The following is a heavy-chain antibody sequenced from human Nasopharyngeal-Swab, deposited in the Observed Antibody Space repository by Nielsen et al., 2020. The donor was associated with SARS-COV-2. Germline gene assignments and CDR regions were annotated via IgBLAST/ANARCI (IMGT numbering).Heavy chain of an antibody. V-gene: IGHV3-30*03. CDR2: ISHDGSYK. D-gene: IGHD3-22*01. J-gene: IGHJ4*02. Sequence: GESLKISCAASGFTLSDHYMDWVRQAPGKGLEWVAVISHDGSYKDYADSVKGRFTISRDDSKSTLYLQMNSLRTEDTAVYYCARWAGDSSGYYSDYWGQGTLVTVSS. CDR3: ARWAGDSSGYYSDY. CDR1: GFTLSDHY.